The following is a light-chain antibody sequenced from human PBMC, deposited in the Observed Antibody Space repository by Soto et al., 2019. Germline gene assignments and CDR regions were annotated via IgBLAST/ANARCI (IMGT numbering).Light chain of an antibody. J-gene: IGKJ5*01. CDR1: QSITTS. CDR2: KTS. V-gene: IGKV1-5*03. CDR3: QQYNSYPMT. Sequence: DIQMTQSPSTLSASVGDRVTITCRASQSITTSLAWYQQKPEKAPKLLIYKTSSLQSGVPSRFSGSGYGTEFTLTISSLQPDDFATYFCQQYNSYPMTFGQGTRLEIK.